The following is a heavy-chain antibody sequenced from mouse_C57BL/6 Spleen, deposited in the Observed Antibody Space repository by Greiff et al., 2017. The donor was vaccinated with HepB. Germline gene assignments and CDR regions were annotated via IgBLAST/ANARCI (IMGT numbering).Heavy chain of an antibody. CDR3: ARSGYYLLGAMDY. D-gene: IGHD2-3*01. CDR2: IDPNSGGT. Sequence: QVQLQQPGAELVKPGASVKLSCKASGYTFTSYWMHWVKQRPGRGLEWIGRIDPNSGGTKYNEKFKSKATLTVDKPSSTAYMQLSSLTSGDSAVYYCARSGYYLLGAMDYWGQGTSVTASS. V-gene: IGHV1-72*01. CDR1: GYTFTSYW. J-gene: IGHJ4*01.